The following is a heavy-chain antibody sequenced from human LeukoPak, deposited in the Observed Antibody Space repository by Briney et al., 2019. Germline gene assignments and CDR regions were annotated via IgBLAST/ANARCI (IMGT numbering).Heavy chain of an antibody. CDR1: GGTFSSYA. D-gene: IGHD6-6*01. CDR2: IIPIFGSA. Sequence: EASVKVSCKASGGTFSSYAISWVRQAPGQGLEWLGRIIPIFGSANYAQKFQGRGTITADNSTGTAYMELISLRSEDTAVYYCARDMGIAARHGFDYWGQGTLVTVSS. V-gene: IGHV1-69*06. CDR3: ARDMGIAARHGFDY. J-gene: IGHJ4*02.